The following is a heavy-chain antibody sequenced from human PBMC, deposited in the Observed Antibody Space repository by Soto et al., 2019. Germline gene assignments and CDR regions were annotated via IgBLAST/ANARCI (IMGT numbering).Heavy chain of an antibody. V-gene: IGHV2-5*02. CDR1: GFSITTRGVV. J-gene: IGHJ4*02. D-gene: IGHD5-18*01. Sequence: QITLKESGPTLVKPTQTLTLTCTFSGFSITTRGVVVGWIRQPPGKPLELLALIYWDDAGGYSPSLKSRLTITTDTSKNQVVLTMTNMDPVDTPTYYGAHRPRGYSYHFDYWCQGTLVTVSS. CDR3: AHRPRGYSYHFDY. CDR2: IYWDDAG.